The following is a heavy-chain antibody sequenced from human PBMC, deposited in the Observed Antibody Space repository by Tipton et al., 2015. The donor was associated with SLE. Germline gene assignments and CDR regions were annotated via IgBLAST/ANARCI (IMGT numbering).Heavy chain of an antibody. D-gene: IGHD3-10*01. CDR3: ASRGVPDAFDI. CDR2: IYHSGST. CDR1: GYSISSGYY. J-gene: IGHJ3*02. Sequence: TLSLTCTVSGYSISSGYYWGWIRQPPGKGLEWIGSIYHSGSTYYNPSLKSRVTISVDRSKNQFSLQLSSVTAADTAVYYCASRGVPDAFDIWGQGTMVTVSS. V-gene: IGHV4-38-2*02.